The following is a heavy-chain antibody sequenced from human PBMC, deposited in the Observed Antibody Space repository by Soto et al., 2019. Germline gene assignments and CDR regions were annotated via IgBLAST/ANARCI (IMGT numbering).Heavy chain of an antibody. CDR1: GFTFSSYS. J-gene: IGHJ5*02. CDR2: ISGSSSNM. V-gene: IGHV3-21*01. CDR3: AKDPNYDFWSGYSGSGWFDP. D-gene: IGHD3-3*01. Sequence: PGGSLRLSCAASGFTFSSYSMNWVRQTPGKGLEWVSSISGSSSNMYYADSVKGQFTISRDNAKNSLYLQMNSLRAEDTAVYYCAKDPNYDFWSGYSGSGWFDPWGQGTLVTVSS.